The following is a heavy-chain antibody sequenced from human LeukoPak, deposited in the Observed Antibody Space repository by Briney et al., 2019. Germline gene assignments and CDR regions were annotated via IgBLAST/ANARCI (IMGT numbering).Heavy chain of an antibody. D-gene: IGHD3-22*01. CDR2: IIPIFGIS. J-gene: IGHJ1*01. CDR1: GGTFSSYA. V-gene: IGHV1-69*04. Sequence: SVKVSCKASGGTFSSYAISWVRQAPGQGLEWMGRIIPIFGISNYAQKFQGRVTITADKSTSTAYMELSSLRSEDTAVYYCASSGGYYYDSSGYYSSQYFQHWGQGTLVTVSS. CDR3: ASSGGYYYDSSGYYSSQYFQH.